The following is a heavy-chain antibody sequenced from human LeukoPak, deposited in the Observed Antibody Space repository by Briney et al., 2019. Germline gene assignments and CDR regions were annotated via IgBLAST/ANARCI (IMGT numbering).Heavy chain of an antibody. Sequence: SETLSLTCTVSGGSISSYYWSWIRQPPGKGLEWIGYIYYSGSTYYNPSLKSRVTISVDTSKNQFSLKLSSVTAADTAVYYCAREMVLRFLEWRYGMDVWGQGTTVTVSS. J-gene: IGHJ6*02. V-gene: IGHV4-59*12. D-gene: IGHD3-3*01. CDR3: AREMVLRFLEWRYGMDV. CDR2: IYYSGST. CDR1: GGSISSYY.